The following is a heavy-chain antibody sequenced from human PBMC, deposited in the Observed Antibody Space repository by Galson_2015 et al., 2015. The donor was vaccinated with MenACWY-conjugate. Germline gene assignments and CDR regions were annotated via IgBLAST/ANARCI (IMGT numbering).Heavy chain of an antibody. J-gene: IGHJ1*01. CDR2: INWKGAST. V-gene: IGHV3-20*04. CDR3: VREEPFSGIAAGALQY. Sequence: SLRLSCADSGFTFEDYGMSWVRQAPGKGLEWVSGINWKGASTGYADSVKGRFTISRDNAKNSLYLQINSLRAEDTALYYCVREEPFSGIAAGALQYWGQGTLVTVSS. CDR1: GFTFEDYG. D-gene: IGHD6-13*01.